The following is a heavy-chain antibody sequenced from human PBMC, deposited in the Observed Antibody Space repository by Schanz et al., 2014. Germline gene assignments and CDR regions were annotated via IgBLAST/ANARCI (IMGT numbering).Heavy chain of an antibody. Sequence: VQLVESGGGVVQPGGSLRLSCAASGFIVSSTYMTWVRQAPGKGLEWVANINQDGSEKYYVDSVKGRFTISRDNAKNALYLQMNGLRAEDTAVFYCARDGAELYYFDDWGQGTLVTVSS. CDR1: GFIVSSTY. D-gene: IGHD1-1*01. J-gene: IGHJ4*02. V-gene: IGHV3-7*01. CDR3: ARDGAELYYFDD. CDR2: INQDGSEK.